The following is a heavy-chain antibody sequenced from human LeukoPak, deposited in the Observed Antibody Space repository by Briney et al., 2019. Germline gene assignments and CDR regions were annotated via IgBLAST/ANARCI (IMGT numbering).Heavy chain of an antibody. CDR2: IYWDDDK. D-gene: IGHD4-17*01. V-gene: IGHV2-5*02. J-gene: IGHJ4*02. CDR3: AHLTTVTESHY. Sequence: SGPTLVKPTQTLTLTCTFSGFSLSTSGVGVGWIRQPPGKALEWLALIYWDDDKRYSPSLKSRLTITKDTSKNQVVLTMTNVDPVDTATYYCAHLTTVTESHYWGQGTLVTVSS. CDR1: GFSLSTSGVG.